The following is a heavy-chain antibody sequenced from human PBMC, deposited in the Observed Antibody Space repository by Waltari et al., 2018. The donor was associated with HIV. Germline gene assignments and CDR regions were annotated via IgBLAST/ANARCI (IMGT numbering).Heavy chain of an antibody. CDR1: GFTFGACA. J-gene: IGHJ6*02. CDR3: ATLMEFDWLLMDV. V-gene: IGHV3-23*01. D-gene: IGHD3-9*01. Sequence: EVQLLESGGGLVQPGGSLRPSFAASGFTFGACAMSWVRQAPGKGLEWVSAISGGGGSSYYADSGKGRFTISRDNSKNTLYLQMNSLRAEDTAIYYCATLMEFDWLLMDVWGQGTTVTVSS. CDR2: ISGGGGSS.